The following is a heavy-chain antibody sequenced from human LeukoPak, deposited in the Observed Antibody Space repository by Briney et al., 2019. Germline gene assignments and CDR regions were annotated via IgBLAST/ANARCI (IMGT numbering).Heavy chain of an antibody. CDR3: ASHSSYWLLVY. J-gene: IGHJ4*02. V-gene: IGHV3-15*01. Sequence: PGGSLRLSCVASGSSIRNIWMSWVRQAPGKGPEWVGRIRSKGDGGTTDYAAPVKGRFIISRDDSKDTLCLQMNSLETDDTAVYFCASHSSYWLLVYWGQGTLVTVSS. CDR2: IRSKGDGGTT. CDR1: GSSIRNIW. D-gene: IGHD2-8*02.